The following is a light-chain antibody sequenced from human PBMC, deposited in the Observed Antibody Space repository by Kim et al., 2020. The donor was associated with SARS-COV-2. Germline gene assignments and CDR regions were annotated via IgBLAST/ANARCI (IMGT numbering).Light chain of an antibody. V-gene: IGLV1-44*01. J-gene: IGLJ3*02. Sequence: GQSVTISSMGVMPNMEGNVVNRDQQLRGPPPKLHMYSNDNRPSGVPDRFSGSKSGTSASLAISGLQSEDEADYYCAAWDDSLKGSVFGGGTQLTVL. CDR1: MPNMEGNV. CDR2: SND. CDR3: AAWDDSLKGSV.